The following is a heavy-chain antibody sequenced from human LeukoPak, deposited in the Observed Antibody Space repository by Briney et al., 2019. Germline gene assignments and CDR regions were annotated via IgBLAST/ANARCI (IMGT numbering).Heavy chain of an antibody. D-gene: IGHD3-22*01. V-gene: IGHV3-64*04. CDR1: GFTFSRYA. Sequence: GGSLRLSCSASGFTFSRYAMHWVRKAQGKGLDYVSAISSNGGSTYYADSVKGRFTISRDNYKNTMYLQMNSLRAEDTAVYYCARNYYDSSGYYYHDYWGQGTLVTVSS. J-gene: IGHJ4*02. CDR3: ARNYYDSSGYYYHDY. CDR2: ISSNGGST.